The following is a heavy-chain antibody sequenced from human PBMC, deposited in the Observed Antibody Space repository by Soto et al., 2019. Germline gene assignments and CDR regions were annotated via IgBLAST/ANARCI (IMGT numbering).Heavy chain of an antibody. D-gene: IGHD5-12*01. Sequence: QVQLVQSGAEVKKPGSSVKVSCKASGGTFSSYAISWVRQAPGQGLEWMGGIIPIFGTANYAQKFQGRVTIPADESTSTAYMELGSLRSEDTAVDYCARAGGYRNWFDPWGQGTLVTVSS. CDR1: GGTFSSYA. CDR2: IIPIFGTA. CDR3: ARAGGYRNWFDP. J-gene: IGHJ5*02. V-gene: IGHV1-69*12.